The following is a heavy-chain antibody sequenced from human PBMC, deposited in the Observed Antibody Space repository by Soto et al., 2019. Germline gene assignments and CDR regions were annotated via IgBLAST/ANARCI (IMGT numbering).Heavy chain of an antibody. J-gene: IGHJ5*02. V-gene: IGHV4-59*01. CDR2: VYHTGST. CDR1: GGSISSYY. Sequence: SETLSLTCTVSGGSISSYYWSWIRQPPGKGPEWIGYVYHTGSTDYNPSLKGRVTISVDTSKNQFSLKLRSVTAADTAVYYCARGKIIGPWGQGTLVTVSS. D-gene: IGHD3-3*01. CDR3: ARGKIIGP.